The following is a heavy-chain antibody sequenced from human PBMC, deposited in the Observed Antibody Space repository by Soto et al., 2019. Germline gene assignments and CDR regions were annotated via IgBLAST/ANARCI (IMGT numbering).Heavy chain of an antibody. CDR1: GGSISSGGYY. CDR3: ATRVTSDCIGGSCYPRPIHYYFDY. CDR2: IYYSGGT. Sequence: PSETLSLTCTVSGGSISSGGYYWSWIRQHPGKGLEWIGYIYYSGGTYYNPSLKSRVTISVDTSKNQFSLKLSSVNAAETAVYYCATRVTSDCIGGSCYPRPIHYYFDYWGEGTQVTVSS. J-gene: IGHJ4*02. D-gene: IGHD2-15*01. V-gene: IGHV4-31*03.